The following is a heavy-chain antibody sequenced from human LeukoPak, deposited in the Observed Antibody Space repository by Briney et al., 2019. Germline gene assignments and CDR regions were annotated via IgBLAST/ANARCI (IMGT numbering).Heavy chain of an antibody. J-gene: IGHJ6*02. CDR1: GGSFSGHS. CDR2: ITHSGGT. CDR3: ARRPWDGSQRNYYGMDV. D-gene: IGHD1-26*01. Sequence: SETLSLTCAVYGGSFSGHSWSWIRQPPGKGLEWLGEITHSGGTNYNPSLKSRVTMSIDTSKNQFSLKVSPVTAADTAVYYCARRPWDGSQRNYYGMDVWGQGTTVIVSS. V-gene: IGHV4-34*01.